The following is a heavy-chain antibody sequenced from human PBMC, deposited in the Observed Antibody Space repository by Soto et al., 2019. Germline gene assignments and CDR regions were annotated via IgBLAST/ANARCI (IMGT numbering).Heavy chain of an antibody. D-gene: IGHD1-1*01. J-gene: IGHJ3*01. CDR2: LYDVDGS. CDR3: ATWNEREHAFDV. CDR1: GLTISGKKY. Sequence: DVQLVESGGGLIQPGESLRLSCAAFGLTISGKKYVAWVRQAPGKGPEWVSALYDVDGSFYADSVTGRFTTSSDSSKTTVYLQMNDLRPDDTAVYYCATWNEREHAFDVWGQGTTVTISS. V-gene: IGHV3-53*01.